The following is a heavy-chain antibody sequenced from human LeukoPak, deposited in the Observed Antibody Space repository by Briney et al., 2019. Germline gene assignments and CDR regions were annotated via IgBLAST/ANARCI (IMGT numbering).Heavy chain of an antibody. CDR1: GGSISSYY. V-gene: IGHV4-59*01. CDR3: ARVSGYDWESFYDY. D-gene: IGHD5-12*01. Sequence: NPSETLSLTCTVSGGSISSYYWSWIRQPPGKGLEWIGYIYYSGGTNYNPFLKSRVTISVDTSKNRFSLKLSSVTAADTAVYYCARVSGYDWESFYDYWGQGILVTVSS. J-gene: IGHJ4*02. CDR2: IYYSGGT.